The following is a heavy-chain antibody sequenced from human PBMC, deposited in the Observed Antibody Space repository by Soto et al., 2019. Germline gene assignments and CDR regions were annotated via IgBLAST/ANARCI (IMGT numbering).Heavy chain of an antibody. D-gene: IGHD3-22*01. J-gene: IGHJ4*02. CDR3: AKDVDMIVVVPPDSGFDY. V-gene: IGHV3-30*18. CDR1: GFTFSSYG. Sequence: PGGSLRLSCAASGFTFSSYGMHWVRQAPGKGLEWVAVISYDGSNKYYADSVKGRFTISRDNSKNTLYLQMNSLRAEDTAVYYCAKDVDMIVVVPPDSGFDYWGQGTLVTVSS. CDR2: ISYDGSNK.